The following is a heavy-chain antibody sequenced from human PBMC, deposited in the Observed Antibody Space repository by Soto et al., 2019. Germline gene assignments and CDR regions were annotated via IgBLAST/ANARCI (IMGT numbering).Heavy chain of an antibody. D-gene: IGHD2-2*01. V-gene: IGHV3-23*01. CDR1: GFTFSTYA. CDR3: AKAPCSTTTCYFDY. CDR2: ISDSGDST. Sequence: GGSLRLSCAASGFTFSTYAMSWVRQAPGEGLEWVSRISDSGDSTYYADSVKGRFIISRDNSRNTLYLQMNSLRAEDTAVYYCAKAPCSTTTCYFDYWGPGTLVTVSS. J-gene: IGHJ4*02.